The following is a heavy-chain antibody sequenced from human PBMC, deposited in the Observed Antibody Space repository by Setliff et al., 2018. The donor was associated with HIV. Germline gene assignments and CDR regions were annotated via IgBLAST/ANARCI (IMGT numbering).Heavy chain of an antibody. V-gene: IGHV3-48*01. D-gene: IGHD2-15*01. CDR2: ISGGSTLI. CDR3: ATGGGGSSGSRWFDY. CDR1: GFTLSIYA. J-gene: IGHJ4*02. Sequence: GSLRLSCAASGFTLSIYAMTWVRRVPGKGLEWLSYISGGSTLIQYADSVKGRFTVSRDNVDNSLSLQMNNLRAEDTAFYYCATGGGGSSGSRWFDYWGRGTLVTVSS.